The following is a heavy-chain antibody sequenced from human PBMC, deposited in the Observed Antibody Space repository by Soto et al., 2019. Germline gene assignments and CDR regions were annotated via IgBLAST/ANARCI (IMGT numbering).Heavy chain of an antibody. D-gene: IGHD3-10*01. CDR3: ARAKGSGSYFTEYYYYYGMDV. CDR2: ISAYNGNT. CDR1: GYTFTSYG. J-gene: IGHJ6*02. V-gene: IGHV1-18*01. Sequence: ASVKVSCKASGYTFTSYGISWVRQAPGQGLEWMGWISAYNGNTNYAQKLQGRVTMTTDTSTSTAYMELRRLRSDDTAVYYCARAKGSGSYFTEYYYYYGMDVWGQGTTVTVSS.